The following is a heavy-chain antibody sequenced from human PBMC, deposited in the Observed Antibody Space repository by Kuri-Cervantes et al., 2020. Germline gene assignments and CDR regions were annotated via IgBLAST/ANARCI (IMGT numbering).Heavy chain of an antibody. Sequence: SETLSLTCAISGDSVSSNSAAWNWIRQSPSRGLEWLGRTYYRSKWYNDYAVSVKSRITINPDTSKNQFSLQLSSVTPEDTAVYYCARDRSYCSTTSCYIALYYYGMDVWGQGTTVTV. V-gene: IGHV6-1*01. D-gene: IGHD2-2*02. CDR2: TYYRSKWYN. CDR1: GDSVSSNSAA. J-gene: IGHJ6*02. CDR3: ARDRSYCSTTSCYIALYYYGMDV.